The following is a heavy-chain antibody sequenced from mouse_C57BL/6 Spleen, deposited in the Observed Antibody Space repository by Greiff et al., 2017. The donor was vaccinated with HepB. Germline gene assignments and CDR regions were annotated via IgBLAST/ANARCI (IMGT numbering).Heavy chain of an antibody. CDR2: INYDGSST. D-gene: IGHD1-1*01. V-gene: IGHV5-16*01. CDR1: GFTFSDYY. Sequence: DVQLQESEGGLVQPGSSMKLSCTASGFTFSDYYMAWVRQVPEKGLEWVANINYDGSSTYYLDSLKSRFIISRDNAKNILYLQMSSLKSEDTATYYCARRGYYVTYYFDYWGQGTTLTVSS. J-gene: IGHJ2*01. CDR3: ARRGYYVTYYFDY.